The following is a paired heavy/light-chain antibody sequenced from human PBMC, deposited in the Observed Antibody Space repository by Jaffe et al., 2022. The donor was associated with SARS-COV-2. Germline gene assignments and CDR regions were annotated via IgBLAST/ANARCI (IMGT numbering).Light chain of an antibody. V-gene: IGLV3-10*01. CDR1: ALPKKY. CDR2: EDS. J-gene: IGLJ3*02. CDR3: YSIDSSDNHWV. Sequence: SYELTQPPSVSVSPGQTARITCSGDALPKKYAYWYQQKSGQAPVLVIYEDSKRPSGIPERFSGSSSGTMATLTISGAQVEDEADYYCYSIDSSDNHWVFGGGTKLTVL.
Heavy chain of an antibody. CDR3: ARSSGGSSTHDAFDM. D-gene: IGHD6-13*01. Sequence: EVQLVQSGAEVKKPGESLKVSCKGSGYSFTSYWIGWVRQMPGKGLEWMGIIYPGDSDTRYSPSFQGQVTFSADKSISTAYLRWSSLKASDTAMYYCARSSGGSSTHDAFDMWGQGTLVTVSS. J-gene: IGHJ3*02. V-gene: IGHV5-51*01. CDR1: GYSFTSYW. CDR2: IYPGDSDT.